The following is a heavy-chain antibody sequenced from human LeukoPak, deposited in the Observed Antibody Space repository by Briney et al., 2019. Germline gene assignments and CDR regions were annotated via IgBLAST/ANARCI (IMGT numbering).Heavy chain of an antibody. V-gene: IGHV3-21*01. J-gene: IGHJ6*03. D-gene: IGHD6-13*01. CDR2: ISSSSSYI. CDR1: GFTFSSYS. CDR3: ARDPAAAAYYMDV. Sequence: GGSLRLFCAASGFTFSSYSMNWVRQAPGKGLEWVSSISSSSSYIYYADSVKGRFTISRDNAKNSLYLQMNSLRAEDTAVYYCARDPAAAAYYMDVWGKGTTVTVSS.